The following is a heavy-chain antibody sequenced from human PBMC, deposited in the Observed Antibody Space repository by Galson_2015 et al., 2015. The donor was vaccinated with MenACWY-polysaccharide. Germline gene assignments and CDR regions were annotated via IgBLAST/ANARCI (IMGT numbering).Heavy chain of an antibody. CDR1: GYTFTSYE. J-gene: IGHJ4*02. Sequence: SVKVSCKASGYTFTSYEINWVRQAPGRGLEWMGWMNPNSGNIGYAQKFLGKFTMTRDTSIGTAYMELNDLRPEHTAVYYCARARYKASDYWGQGTLVTVSS. CDR2: MNPNSGNI. CDR3: ARARYKASDY. D-gene: IGHD5-18*01. V-gene: IGHV1-8*01.